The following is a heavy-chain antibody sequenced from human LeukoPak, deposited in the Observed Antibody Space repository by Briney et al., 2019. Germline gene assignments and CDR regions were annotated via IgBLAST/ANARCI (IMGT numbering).Heavy chain of an antibody. V-gene: IGHV3-74*01. CDR2: INSDGSST. CDR1: GFSFSIYS. Sequence: GSLRLSCAASGFSFSIYSMNWVRQAPGKGLVWVSCINSDGSSTSYADSVKGRFTISRDNAKNTLYLQMNSLRVEDTAVYYCARALGSGWVYFLGGQGTLVTVSS. D-gene: IGHD3-10*01. J-gene: IGHJ4*02. CDR3: ARALGSGWVYFL.